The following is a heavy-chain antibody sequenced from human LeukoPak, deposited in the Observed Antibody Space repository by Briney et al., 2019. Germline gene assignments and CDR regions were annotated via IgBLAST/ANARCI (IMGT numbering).Heavy chain of an antibody. J-gene: IGHJ4*02. D-gene: IGHD3-3*01. V-gene: IGHV3-23*01. CDR1: GFTFSSYG. CDR3: AKVRSAHTFYFDS. Sequence: GGSLRLSCAASGFTFSSYGTSWVRQAPGKGLEWVSTIGGGGVVTYYADSVKGRFTISRDNSKNTLYLQMNSLRAEDTALYYCAKVRSAHTFYFDSWGQGTLVTVSS. CDR2: IGGGGVVT.